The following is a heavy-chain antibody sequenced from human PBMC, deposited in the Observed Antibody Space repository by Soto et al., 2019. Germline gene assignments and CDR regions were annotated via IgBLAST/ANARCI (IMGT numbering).Heavy chain of an antibody. D-gene: IGHD6-13*01. J-gene: IGHJ5*02. V-gene: IGHV1-69*13. CDR3: ARWQQQLVLRWFDP. CDR2: IIPIFGTA. Sequence: ASVKVSCKASGGTFSSYAISWVRQAPGQGLEWMGGIIPIFGTANYAQKFQGRVTITADESTSTAYMELSSLRSEDTAVYYCARWQQQLVLRWFDPWGQGTLVTVSS. CDR1: GGTFSSYA.